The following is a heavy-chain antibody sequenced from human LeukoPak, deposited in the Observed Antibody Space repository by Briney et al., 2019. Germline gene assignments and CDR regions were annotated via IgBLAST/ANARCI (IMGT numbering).Heavy chain of an antibody. CDR2: ISWNSGSI. V-gene: IGHV3-9*01. CDR1: GFTFDDYA. CDR3: AKELRGYSYWLDAFLL. J-gene: IGHJ3*01. D-gene: IGHD5-18*01. Sequence: GRSLRHFCAASGFTFDDYALHWVRQAPGKGLEWVSGISWNSGSIGYADSVKGRFTISRDNAKNSLYLQMNSLRAEDTALYYCAKELRGYSYWLDAFLLWAQKTVVTVSS.